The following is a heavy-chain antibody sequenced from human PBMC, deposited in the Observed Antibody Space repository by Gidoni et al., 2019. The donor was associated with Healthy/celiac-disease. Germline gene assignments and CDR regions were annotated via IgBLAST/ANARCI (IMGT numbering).Heavy chain of an antibody. CDR2: ISYDGSNK. Sequence: VAVISYDGSNKYHADSVKGRFTISRDNSKNTLYLQMNSLRAEDTAVYYCARDGYCSGGSCYSDFDYWGQGTLVTVSS. D-gene: IGHD2-15*01. V-gene: IGHV3-30*03. J-gene: IGHJ4*02. CDR3: ARDGYCSGGSCYSDFDY.